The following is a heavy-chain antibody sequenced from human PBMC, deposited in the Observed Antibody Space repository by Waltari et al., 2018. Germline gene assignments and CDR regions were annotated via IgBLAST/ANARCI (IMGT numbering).Heavy chain of an antibody. Sequence: EVXLVXSGGGLVQPGGSXRLSCEAPGLRSSESWMSWVRQAPGKGXEWVAXIKEDXSKIYXVGSVRGRFTXSRDNAKNSLYLQMNSLXVEDTAVYXCARDXPLYTTGWGYDXWGQGILVTVSS. CDR3: ARDXPLYTTGWGYDX. CDR1: GLRSSESW. D-gene: IGHD6-19*01. CDR2: IKEDXSKI. V-gene: IGHV3-7*01. J-gene: IGHJ4*02.